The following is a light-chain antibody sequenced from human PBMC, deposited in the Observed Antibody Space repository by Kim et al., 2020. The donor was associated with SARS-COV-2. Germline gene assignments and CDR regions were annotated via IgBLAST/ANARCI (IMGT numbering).Light chain of an antibody. CDR2: RNN. CDR3: AAWDDSLSGLE. CDR1: LPNIGSYY. J-gene: IGLJ2*01. V-gene: IGLV1-47*01. Sequence: GQRVTISCPGSLPNIGSYYVYWYQQLPGTAPKLLIHRNNQRPSGVPDRFSGSKSGTSASLAISGLRSEDEADYYCAAWDDSLSGLEFGGGTQLTVL.